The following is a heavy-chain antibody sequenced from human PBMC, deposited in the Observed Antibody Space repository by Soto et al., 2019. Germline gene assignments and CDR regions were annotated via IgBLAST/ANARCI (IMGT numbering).Heavy chain of an antibody. CDR2: IYYSGST. J-gene: IGHJ6*02. D-gene: IGHD3-10*01. CDR3: ARARMVRGIIYYYGMDV. V-gene: IGHV4-31*03. CDR1: GGSISSDGNY. Sequence: QVQLQESGPGLVKSSQTLSLTCTVSGGSISSDGNYWSWIRQHPGKGLEWIGYIYYSGSTNYNPSLNSRFTISVDTSKNQFSLKLNSVTAADTAVYYCARARMVRGIIYYYGMDVWGQGTTVTVSS.